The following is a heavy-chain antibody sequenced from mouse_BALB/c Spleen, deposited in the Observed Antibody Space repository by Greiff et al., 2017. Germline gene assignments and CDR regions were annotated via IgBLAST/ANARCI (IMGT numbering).Heavy chain of an antibody. CDR1: GYTFTDYN. Sequence: VQLQQSGPELVKPGASVKISCKASGYTFTDYNMHWVKQSHGKSLEWIGYIYPYNGGTGYNQKFKSKATLTVDNSSSTAYMELRSLTSEDSAVYYCARGEGYYEAYWGQGTLVTVSA. CDR3: ARGEGYYEAY. J-gene: IGHJ3*01. CDR2: IYPYNGGT. D-gene: IGHD2-3*01. V-gene: IGHV1S29*02.